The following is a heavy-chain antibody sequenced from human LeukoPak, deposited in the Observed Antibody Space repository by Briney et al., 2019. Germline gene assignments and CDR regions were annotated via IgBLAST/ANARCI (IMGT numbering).Heavy chain of an antibody. V-gene: IGHV3-23*01. D-gene: IGHD1-1*01. CDR3: AYTGFTPLAYFDY. Sequence: PGGSLRLSCATSGFTLSSFAMAWVRQTPGKGLQWVAAISASSGDYIFYEDSVKGRFTISRDNSKRTVYLEMRDVRAEDTATYFCAYTGFTPLAYFDYWRQGALVTVPS. CDR2: ISASSGDYI. CDR1: GFTLSSFA. J-gene: IGHJ4*02.